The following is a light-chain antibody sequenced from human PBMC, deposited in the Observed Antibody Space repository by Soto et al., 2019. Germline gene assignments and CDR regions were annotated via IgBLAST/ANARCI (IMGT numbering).Light chain of an antibody. V-gene: IGKV1-5*03. CDR3: QHYNSYPWT. CDR1: QSISSW. J-gene: IGKJ1*01. Sequence: DIQMTQSPSTLSASVGDRVTSTCRASQSISSWLAWYQQKPGKAPKLLIYKASSLESGDPSRFSGSGSGTEFTLTISSLQPDDFATFYCQHYNSYPWTFGQGTKVEIK. CDR2: KAS.